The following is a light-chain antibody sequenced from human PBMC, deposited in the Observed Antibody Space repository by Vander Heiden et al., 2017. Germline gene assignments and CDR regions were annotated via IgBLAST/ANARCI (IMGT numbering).Light chain of an antibody. Sequence: QSALTQPASVSGSPGPSITIPCTGTSSDVGIYNYVSWYQQHPGKDPKLMIYDVTNRPSGVSNRFSGSKSGNTASLTISGLQAEDEGDYYCSSYTSSSPYVFGTGTKVTVL. CDR1: SSDVGIYNY. J-gene: IGLJ1*01. CDR2: DVT. V-gene: IGLV2-14*03. CDR3: SSYTSSSPYV.